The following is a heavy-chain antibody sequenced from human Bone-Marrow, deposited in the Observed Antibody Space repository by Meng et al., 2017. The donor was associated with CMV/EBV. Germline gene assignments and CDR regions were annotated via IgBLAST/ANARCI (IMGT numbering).Heavy chain of an antibody. Sequence: SVKVSCKASGGTFSSYAISWVRQAPGQGLEWMGGIIPIFGTANYAQKFQGRVTITTDESTSTAYMELSSLRSEDTAVYYCAKDFLAAGISYFQHWGQGTLVTVSS. J-gene: IGHJ1*01. V-gene: IGHV1-69*05. D-gene: IGHD6-13*01. CDR2: IIPIFGTA. CDR1: GGTFSSYA. CDR3: AKDFLAAGISYFQH.